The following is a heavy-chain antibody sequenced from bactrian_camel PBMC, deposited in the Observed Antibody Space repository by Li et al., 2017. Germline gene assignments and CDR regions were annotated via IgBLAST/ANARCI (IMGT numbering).Heavy chain of an antibody. CDR3: AAVTSNCYTGILRVLGSGF. V-gene: IGHV3S53*01. CDR1: GVLSIYC. J-gene: IGHJ4*01. Sequence: QVQLVESGGGSVQAGGSLRLSCAYSGVLSIYCMGWFRQAPGKAREGVAGITSVGSANYAISVEGRFTISKDNAKNTLYLQMNSLKPEDTVMYYCAAVTSNCYTGILRVLGSGFRGKGTQVTVS. CDR2: ITSVGSA. D-gene: IGHD2*01.